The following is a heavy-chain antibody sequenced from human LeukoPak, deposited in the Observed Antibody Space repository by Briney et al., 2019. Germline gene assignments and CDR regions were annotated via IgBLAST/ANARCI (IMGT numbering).Heavy chain of an antibody. Sequence: ASVKVSCKASGYTFTSYGISWVRQAPGQGLEWMGWISAYNGNTNYAQKLQGRVTMTTDTSTSTVYMDLSSLRSEDTAVYYCARGGYSSPRGWFDPWGQGTLVTVSS. D-gene: IGHD6-19*01. CDR1: GYTFTSYG. J-gene: IGHJ5*02. CDR3: ARGGYSSPRGWFDP. CDR2: ISAYNGNT. V-gene: IGHV1-18*01.